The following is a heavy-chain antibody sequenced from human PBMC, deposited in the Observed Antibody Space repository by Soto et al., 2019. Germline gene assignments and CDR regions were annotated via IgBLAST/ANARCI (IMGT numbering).Heavy chain of an antibody. J-gene: IGHJ5*02. CDR3: AGRAPARHWFDP. D-gene: IGHD6-6*01. CDR1: AGSIGSYY. CDR2: IYYSGST. V-gene: IGHV4-59*01. Sequence: PSETLSLTCTVSAGSIGSYYWNWIRQPPGKGLEWIGQIYYSGSTKYNPSLKSRVTISVDTSKNQFSLKLTSVTAADTALYYCAGRAPARHWFDPWGQGTRVTVSS.